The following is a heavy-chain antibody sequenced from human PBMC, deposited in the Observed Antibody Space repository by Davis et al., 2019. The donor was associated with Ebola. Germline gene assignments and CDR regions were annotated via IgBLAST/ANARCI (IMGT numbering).Heavy chain of an antibody. D-gene: IGHD3-10*01. CDR2: ISSSSSTI. CDR1: GFTFSSYS. J-gene: IGHJ4*02. CDR3: ARDPGGLLWFGELSDFDY. Sequence: GESLKISCAASGFTFSSYSMNWVRQAPGKGLEWVSYISSSSSTIYYADSVKGRFTISRDNAKNSLYLQMNSLRAEDTAVYYCARDPGGLLWFGELSDFDYWGQGTLVTVSS. V-gene: IGHV3-48*01.